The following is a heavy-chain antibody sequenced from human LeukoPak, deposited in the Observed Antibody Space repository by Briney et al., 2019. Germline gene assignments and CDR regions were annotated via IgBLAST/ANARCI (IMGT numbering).Heavy chain of an antibody. CDR1: VFTFSNYA. V-gene: IGHV3-23*01. Sequence: GGSLRLSCGASVFTFSNYAMSWVRQATGKGLEWVSAITGGGRSTYYADSVKGRFTISRDNSKNTLYLQMNSLSTEDTAVYYCAKWGDYDVLTGYYVSDYWGQGTLVTVSS. CDR3: AKWGDYDVLTGYYVSDY. J-gene: IGHJ4*02. CDR2: ITGGGRST. D-gene: IGHD3-9*01.